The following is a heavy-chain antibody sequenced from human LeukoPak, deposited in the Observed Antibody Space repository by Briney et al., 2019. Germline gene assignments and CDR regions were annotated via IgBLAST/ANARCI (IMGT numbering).Heavy chain of an antibody. V-gene: IGHV1-69*01. D-gene: IGHD4-23*01. Sequence: ASVKVSCKASGGTFSSYAISWVRQAPGQGLEWMGGIIPIFGTANYAQKFQGRVTITADESTSTAYMELSSLRSEDTAVYYCARDKDLRGQLRYDAFDIWGQGTMVTVSS. J-gene: IGHJ3*02. CDR1: GGTFSSYA. CDR3: ARDKDLRGQLRYDAFDI. CDR2: IIPIFGTA.